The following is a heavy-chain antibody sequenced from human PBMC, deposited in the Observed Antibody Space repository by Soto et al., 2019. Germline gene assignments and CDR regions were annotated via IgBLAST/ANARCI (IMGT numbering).Heavy chain of an antibody. Sequence: GGSLRLSCAASGFTFSGYSMNWVRQAPGKGLEWVSSISSASSYIYYADSVKGRFTISRDNAKNSLYLQMNSLRAEDTAVYYCASRLAARPGNFWGQGTLVTVSS. D-gene: IGHD6-6*01. CDR2: ISSASSYI. J-gene: IGHJ4*02. V-gene: IGHV3-21*01. CDR3: ASRLAARPGNF. CDR1: GFTFSGYS.